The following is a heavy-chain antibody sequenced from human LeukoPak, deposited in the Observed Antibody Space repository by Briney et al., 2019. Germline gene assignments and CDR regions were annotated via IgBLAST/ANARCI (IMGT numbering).Heavy chain of an antibody. V-gene: IGHV1-2*06. D-gene: IGHD3-22*01. CDR2: INPNSGGT. CDR3: ARMRPGSSGYYQYFDY. CDR1: GYTFTGYY. J-gene: IGHJ4*02. Sequence: GASVKVSCKTSGYTFTGYYIHWVRKTPGQGLEWMGRINPNSGGTNYAQKFQGRVSMTRDTSISTAYMELSRLRSDDTAVYYCARMRPGSSGYYQYFDYWGQGTLVTVSS.